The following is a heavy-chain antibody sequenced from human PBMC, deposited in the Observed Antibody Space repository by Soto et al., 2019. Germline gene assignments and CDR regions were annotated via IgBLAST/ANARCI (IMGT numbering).Heavy chain of an antibody. CDR1: GDTFSSDA. Sequence: QVQLVQSGAEVKKPGSSVKVSCKASGDTFSSDAISWVRQAPGKGREWMGGIIPFFGTAHCAQKFLGRVTITVDEYTSTAYMELSRMRSVDTAVYYCASAGSGYRSRASPMDVWGQGTTVTVSS. CDR2: IIPFFGTA. D-gene: IGHD3-22*01. CDR3: ASAGSGYRSRASPMDV. J-gene: IGHJ6*02. V-gene: IGHV1-69*01.